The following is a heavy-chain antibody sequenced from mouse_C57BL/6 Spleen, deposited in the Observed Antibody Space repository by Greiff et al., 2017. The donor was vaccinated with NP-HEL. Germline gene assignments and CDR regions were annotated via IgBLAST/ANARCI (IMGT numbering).Heavy chain of an antibody. Sequence: VQLKDSVAELVRPGASVKLSCTASGFNIKNTYMHWVKQRPEQGLEWIGRIDPANGNTKYAPKFQGKATITADTSSNTAYLQLSSLTSEDTAIYYCARGITTVVAPFAYWGQGTLVTVSA. J-gene: IGHJ3*01. CDR3: ARGITTVVAPFAY. V-gene: IGHV14-3*01. CDR1: GFNIKNTY. D-gene: IGHD1-1*01. CDR2: IDPANGNT.